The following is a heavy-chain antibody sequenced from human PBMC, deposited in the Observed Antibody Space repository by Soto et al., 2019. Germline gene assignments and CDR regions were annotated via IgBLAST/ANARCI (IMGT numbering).Heavy chain of an antibody. CDR2: INHSGST. D-gene: IGHD3-10*01. CDR1: GGSFSGYY. J-gene: IGHJ4*02. V-gene: IGHV4-34*01. Sequence: PSETLSLTCAVYGGSFSGYYWSWIRQPPGKGLEWIGEINHSGSTNYNPSLKSRVTISVDTSKNQFSLKLSSVTAADTAVYYCARGQGSRASPHDYWGQGTLVTVSS. CDR3: ARGQGSRASPHDY.